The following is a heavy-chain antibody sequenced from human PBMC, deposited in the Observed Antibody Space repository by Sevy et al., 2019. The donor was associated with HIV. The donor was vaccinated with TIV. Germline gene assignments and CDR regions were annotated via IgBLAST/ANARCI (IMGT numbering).Heavy chain of an antibody. V-gene: IGHV3-33*01. CDR1: GFTFSTYG. J-gene: IGHJ4*02. CDR3: ARDLEFYDYSDYGPAFNPDY. Sequence: GGSLRLSCAASGFTFSTYGMHWVRQAPGKGLEWLAVIWVDGSNEYYADSVKGRFTISRDIAKNTLHLQMNSLRAEDTAVYYGARDLEFYDYSDYGPAFNPDYWGRGTLVTVSS. CDR2: IWVDGSNE. D-gene: IGHD4-17*01.